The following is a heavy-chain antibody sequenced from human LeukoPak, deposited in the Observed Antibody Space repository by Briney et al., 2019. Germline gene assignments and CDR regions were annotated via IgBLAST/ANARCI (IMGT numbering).Heavy chain of an antibody. Sequence: GGSLRLSCAASGFIVSSKYMSWVRQAPGKELEWVSGIYSNGNTYYADPVKGRFTISRDNSKSTLYLQMNSLRVEDTAVYYCGSSTFHYYYHGMDVWGQGATVTVSS. CDR2: IYSNGNT. V-gene: IGHV3-53*01. J-gene: IGHJ6*02. CDR1: GFIVSSKY. CDR3: GSSTFHYYYHGMDV. D-gene: IGHD2/OR15-2a*01.